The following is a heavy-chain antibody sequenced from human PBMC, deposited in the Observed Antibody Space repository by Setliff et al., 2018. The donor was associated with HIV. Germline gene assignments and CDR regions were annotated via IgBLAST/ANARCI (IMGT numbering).Heavy chain of an antibody. CDR1: GGSFSDYS. CDR3: ARRGWNGYKSFED. D-gene: IGHD1-1*01. V-gene: IGHV4-34*01. Sequence: SETLSLTCAVYGGSFSDYSWNWIRQPPGKGLEWIGEINHSGSTNCNPSLQSRVTISVDTSKKQVSLNVRSVTAADTAVYYCARRGWNGYKSFEDWGQGTQGTVS. CDR2: INHSGST. J-gene: IGHJ4*02.